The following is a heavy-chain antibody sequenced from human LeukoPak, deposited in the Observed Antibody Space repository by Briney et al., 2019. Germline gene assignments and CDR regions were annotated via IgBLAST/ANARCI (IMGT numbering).Heavy chain of an antibody. V-gene: IGHV4-59*01. Sequence: SETLSLTCTVSGGSISSYYWSWIRQPPGKGLEWIGIIYDRGSTKYNPSLKSRVTISVDTSKNQFSLRLSSVTAADTAVYYCARDSTSDFQWLRSGLPLLSIDYWGQGTLVTVSS. D-gene: IGHD5-12*01. CDR2: IYDRGST. CDR1: GGSISSYY. J-gene: IGHJ4*02. CDR3: ARDSTSDFQWLRSGLPLLSIDY.